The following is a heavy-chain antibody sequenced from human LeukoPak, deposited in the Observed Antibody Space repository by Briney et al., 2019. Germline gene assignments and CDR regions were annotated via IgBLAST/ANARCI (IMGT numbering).Heavy chain of an antibody. CDR1: GFTVSSNY. Sequence: GGSLRLSCEASGFTVSSNYMSWVRQAPGKGLEWVSVIYSGGRTDYADSVKGRFTISRDNSKNTLYLQMNSLRAEDTAVYYCARDPYGGNWFDYWGQGTLVTVSS. J-gene: IGHJ4*02. D-gene: IGHD2-21*01. CDR2: IYSGGRT. CDR3: ARDPYGGNWFDY. V-gene: IGHV3-66*01.